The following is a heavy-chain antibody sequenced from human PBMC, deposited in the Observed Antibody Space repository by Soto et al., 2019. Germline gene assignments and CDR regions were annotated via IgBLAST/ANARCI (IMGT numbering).Heavy chain of an antibody. D-gene: IGHD3-10*01. V-gene: IGHV3-74*01. CDR3: ARPRLSSGSYYGDAFDI. CDR2: INSDGSST. J-gene: IGHJ3*02. CDR1: GFTFSSYW. Sequence: GGSLRLSCAASGFTFSSYWMHWVRQAPGKGLVWVSRINSDGSSTSYADSVKGRFTISRDNAKNTLYLQMNSLRAEDTAVYYCARPRLSSGSYYGDAFDIWGQGTMVTVSS.